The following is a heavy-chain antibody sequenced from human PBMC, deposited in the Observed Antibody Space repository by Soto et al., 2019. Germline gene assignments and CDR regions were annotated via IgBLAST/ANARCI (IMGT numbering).Heavy chain of an antibody. CDR3: ARADIAAREYYFDY. V-gene: IGHV3-11*01. D-gene: IGHD6-6*01. CDR1: GFTFSDYY. Sequence: GGSLRLSCAASGFTFSDYYMSRIRQAPGKGLEWVSYISSSGSTIYYADSVKGRFTLSRDNAKNSLYLQMNSLRAEDTAVYYCARADIAAREYYFDYWGQGTLVTVSS. CDR2: ISSSGSTI. J-gene: IGHJ4*02.